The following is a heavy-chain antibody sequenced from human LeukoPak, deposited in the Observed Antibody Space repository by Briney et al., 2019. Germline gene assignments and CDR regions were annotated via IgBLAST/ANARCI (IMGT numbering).Heavy chain of an antibody. J-gene: IGHJ3*01. V-gene: IGHV3-23*01. CDR3: AKFADPGV. D-gene: IGHD7-27*01. CDR1: GFTFSGYA. Sequence: GGSLRLSCAASGFTFSGYAMSWLRQAPGKGLEFVSAISGDTGSTFYADSVKGRFTISRDNAKDTLYLQMNSLRAEDTAVYYCAKFADPGVWGQGTMVTVSS. CDR2: ISGDTGST.